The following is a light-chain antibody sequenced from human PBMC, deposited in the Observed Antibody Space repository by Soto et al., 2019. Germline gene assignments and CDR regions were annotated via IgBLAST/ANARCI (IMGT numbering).Light chain of an antibody. Sequence: DIVLTQSPGPLSLSPGERATLSCRSSQSVFNNHIGWYQQKPGQAPRRLIFGASFRATGIPDRFSGSGSGTDFTLTISRLEPEDVAVYYCQQYGSSPTTLGQGTKVDIK. J-gene: IGKJ1*01. CDR3: QQYGSSPTT. CDR1: QSVFNNH. V-gene: IGKV3-20*01. CDR2: GAS.